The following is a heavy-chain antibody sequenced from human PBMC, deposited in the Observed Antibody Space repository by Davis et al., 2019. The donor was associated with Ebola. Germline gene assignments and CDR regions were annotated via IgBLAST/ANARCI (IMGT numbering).Heavy chain of an antibody. CDR3: AKGPVWDIVVVVATTRLDY. V-gene: IGHV3-23*01. CDR2: ISGSGGTT. J-gene: IGHJ4*02. D-gene: IGHD2-15*01. CDR1: GFTFSSYA. Sequence: GESLKISCAASGFTFSSYAMSWVRQAPGKGLEWVSGISGSGGTTYYADSVKGRFTISRDNSKNTLYLQMNSLRAEDTAVYYCAKGPVWDIVVVVATTRLDYWGQGTLVTVS.